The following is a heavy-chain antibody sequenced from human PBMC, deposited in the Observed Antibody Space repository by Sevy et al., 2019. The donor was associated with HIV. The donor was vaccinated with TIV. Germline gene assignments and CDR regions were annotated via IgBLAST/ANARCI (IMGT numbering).Heavy chain of an antibody. V-gene: IGHV3-7*01. CDR3: VRAVAKNGSF. CDR1: GFSLNSFW. J-gene: IGHJ4*02. D-gene: IGHD2-15*01. CDR2: INQNGSVT. Sequence: GGSLRLSCAASGFSLNSFWMNWVRQTPGKGLEWVANINQNGSVTYYVDSLKGRFTISRDNRRNLLYLQMTSLRVEDTALYYCVRAVAKNGSFWGQGTLVTVSS.